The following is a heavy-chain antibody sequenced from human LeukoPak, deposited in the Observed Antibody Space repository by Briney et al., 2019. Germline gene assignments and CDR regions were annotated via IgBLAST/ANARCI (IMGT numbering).Heavy chain of an antibody. J-gene: IGHJ5*02. CDR3: ARGQVPAARGYNWFDP. Sequence: KPSETLSLTCAVYGWSFNDYYWNWIRQPPGKGLEWIGEINARGDTNFNPSLKSRVTISVDTSKSQFSLRLTSMIAADTAVYCCARGQVPAARGYNWFDPWGQGTLVTVSS. D-gene: IGHD2-2*01. CDR2: INARGDT. V-gene: IGHV4-34*01. CDR1: GWSFNDYY.